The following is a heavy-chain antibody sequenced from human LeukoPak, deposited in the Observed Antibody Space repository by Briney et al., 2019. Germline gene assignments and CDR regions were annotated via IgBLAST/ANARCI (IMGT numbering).Heavy chain of an antibody. V-gene: IGHV3-23*01. Sequence: GGSLRHSCAASGFTFNDYAINWVRQAPGKGLEWVSVISGGTGGSTYYADSVKGRFTISRDNSKNTLYLQMNSLRAEDTAVYYCAKRGSSSWTQFDYWGQGTLVTVSS. CDR3: AKRGSSSWTQFDY. CDR1: GFTFNDYA. D-gene: IGHD6-13*01. CDR2: ISGGTGGST. J-gene: IGHJ4*02.